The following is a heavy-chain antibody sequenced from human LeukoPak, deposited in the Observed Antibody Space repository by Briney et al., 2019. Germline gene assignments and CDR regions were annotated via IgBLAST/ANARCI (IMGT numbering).Heavy chain of an antibody. CDR1: GYTFTGYY. CDR3: ARGLPAATLYYYYYYMDV. Sequence: ASVKVSCKASGYTFTGYYMHWVRQAPGQGLEWMGWINPNSGNTGYAQKFQGRVTITRNTSISTAYMELSSLRSEDTAVYYCARGLPAATLYYYYYYMDVWGKGTTVTVSS. D-gene: IGHD2-2*01. CDR2: INPNSGNT. J-gene: IGHJ6*03. V-gene: IGHV1-8*03.